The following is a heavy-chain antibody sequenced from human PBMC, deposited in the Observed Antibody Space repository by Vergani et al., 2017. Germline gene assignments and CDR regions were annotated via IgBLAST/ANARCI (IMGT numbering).Heavy chain of an antibody. CDR1: GYTFTGYY. D-gene: IGHD2-2*03. CDR2: INANSGGT. CDR3: ARDGYCTSTSCYGWFDP. J-gene: IGHJ5*02. V-gene: IGHV1-2*02. Sequence: QVQLVQSGAEVKKPGASVKVSCKASGYTFTGYYMHWVRQAPGQGLEWMGWINANSGGTNYAQKFQGRVTITRDTSISTAYMELSRLRSDDTAVYYCARDGYCTSTSCYGWFDPWGQGTLVTVSS.